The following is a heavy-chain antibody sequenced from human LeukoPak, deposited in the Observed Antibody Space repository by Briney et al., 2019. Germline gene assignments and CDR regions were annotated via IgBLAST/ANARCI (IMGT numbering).Heavy chain of an antibody. CDR2: INPNSGGT. V-gene: IGHV1-2*02. Sequence: ASVKVSCKASGGTFSSYAISWVRQAPGQGLEWMGWINPNSGGTNYAQKFHVRVTMTRDTSISTAYMELSRLRSDDTAVYYCGRGSGYFSIVWGQGTLVTVSS. J-gene: IGHJ4*02. D-gene: IGHD3-3*01. CDR3: GRGSGYFSIV. CDR1: GGTFSSYA.